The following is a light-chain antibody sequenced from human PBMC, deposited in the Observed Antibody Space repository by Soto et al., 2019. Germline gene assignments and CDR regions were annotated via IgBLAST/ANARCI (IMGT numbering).Light chain of an antibody. CDR3: QQSYSTPLT. Sequence: DIQVTQSPSSLSASVGDRVTITCRASQSISSYLNWYQQKPGKALKLLIYAASSLQSGVPSRFSGSGSGTDFTLTISSLQPEDFATYYCQQSYSTPLTFGGGTKVDIK. J-gene: IGKJ4*01. V-gene: IGKV1-39*01. CDR1: QSISSY. CDR2: AAS.